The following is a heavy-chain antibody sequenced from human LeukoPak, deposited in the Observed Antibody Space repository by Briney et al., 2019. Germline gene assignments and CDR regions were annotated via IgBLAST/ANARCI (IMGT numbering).Heavy chain of an antibody. CDR2: IYHSGST. Sequence: SETLSLTCTVSGGSISSGGYYWSWIRQPPGKGLEWIGYIYHSGSTNYNPSLKSRVTISVDTSKNQFSLKLSSVTAADTAVYYCARRRGMGAKPHAFDIWGQGTMVTVSS. CDR1: GGSISSGGYY. J-gene: IGHJ3*02. D-gene: IGHD1-26*01. V-gene: IGHV4-30-2*01. CDR3: ARRRGMGAKPHAFDI.